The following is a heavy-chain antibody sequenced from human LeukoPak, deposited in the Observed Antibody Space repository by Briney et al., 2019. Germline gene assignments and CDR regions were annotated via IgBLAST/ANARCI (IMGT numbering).Heavy chain of an antibody. CDR3: AREIGDTHAFDI. J-gene: IGHJ3*02. CDR2: ISSSSSYI. CDR1: GFTFSSYS. V-gene: IGHV3-21*01. Sequence: GGSLRLSCAASGFTFSSYSMNWVRQAPGKGLEWVSSISSSSSYIYYADSVKGRFTISRDNAKNLLYLQMNSLRAEDTAVYYCAREIGDTHAFDIWGQGTMVTVSS. D-gene: IGHD5-18*01.